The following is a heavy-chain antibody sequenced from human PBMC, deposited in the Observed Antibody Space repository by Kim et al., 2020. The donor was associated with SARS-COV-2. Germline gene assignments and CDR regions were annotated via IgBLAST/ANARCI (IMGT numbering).Heavy chain of an antibody. J-gene: IGHJ5*02. V-gene: IGHV4-4*07. Sequence: SETLSLTCTVSGGSISSYYWNWIRQPAGKGLEWIGRIYTSGSTGYNPSLKSRVSMSVDMSENQISLKLRSVTAADTAVYSCARGSWDCISASCFGGWFDP. CDR3: ARGSWDCISASCFGGWFDP. CDR1: GGSISSYY. D-gene: IGHD2-2*01. CDR2: IYTSGST.